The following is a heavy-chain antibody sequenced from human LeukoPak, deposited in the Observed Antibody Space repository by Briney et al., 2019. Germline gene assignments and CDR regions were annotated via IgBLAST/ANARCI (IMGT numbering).Heavy chain of an antibody. CDR2: ISSSSSTM. CDR3: ARDPYSGYDLQAFDY. J-gene: IGHJ4*02. D-gene: IGHD5-12*01. V-gene: IGHV3-48*01. CDR1: RFTFSRYS. Sequence: GGSLRLSCAASRFTFSRYSMNWVRQAPGKGLEGVSYISSSSSTMYYADSVKGRFTISRDSAKNSLYLQMNSLRVEDTAVYYCARDPYSGYDLQAFDYWGQGTLVTVSS.